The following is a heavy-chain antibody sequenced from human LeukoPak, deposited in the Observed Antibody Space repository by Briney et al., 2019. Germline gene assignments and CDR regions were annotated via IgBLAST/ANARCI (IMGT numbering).Heavy chain of an antibody. J-gene: IGHJ6*02. V-gene: IGHV3-48*01. D-gene: IGHD3-3*01. CDR1: GFTFSSYS. CDR3: VRALRFLEWALTYYYGMDV. CDR2: ISSSSSTI. Sequence: GGSLRLSCAASGFTFSSYSMNWVRQAPGKGLEGVSYISSSSSTIYYADSVKGRFTISRDNAKNSLYLQMNSLRAEDTAVYYCVRALRFLEWALTYYYGMDVWGQGTTVTVSS.